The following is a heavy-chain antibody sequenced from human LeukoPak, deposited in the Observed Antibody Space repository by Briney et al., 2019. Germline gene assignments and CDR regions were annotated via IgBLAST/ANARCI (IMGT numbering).Heavy chain of an antibody. Sequence: SETLSLTCTVSGGSISSSSYYWGWIRQPPGKGLEWIGSIYHSGSTYYNPSLKSRVTISVDTSKNQFSLKLSSVTAADTAVYYCARDKRQQLYPMYNWFDPWGQGTLVTVSS. V-gene: IGHV4-39*07. CDR2: IYHSGST. D-gene: IGHD6-13*01. CDR3: ARDKRQQLYPMYNWFDP. J-gene: IGHJ5*02. CDR1: GGSISSSSYY.